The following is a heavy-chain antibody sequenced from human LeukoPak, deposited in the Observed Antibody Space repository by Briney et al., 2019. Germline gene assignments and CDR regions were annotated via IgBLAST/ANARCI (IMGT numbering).Heavy chain of an antibody. CDR2: ISGSGGST. CDR3: AKDGIAARRGH. Sequence: GGSLRLSCAASGFTFSSYAMSWVRQAPGKGLEWVSAISGSGGSTYYADSVKGRFTISRDNSKNTLYPQMNSLRAEDTAVYYCAKDGIAARRGHWGQGTLVTVSS. D-gene: IGHD6-6*01. J-gene: IGHJ4*02. V-gene: IGHV3-23*01. CDR1: GFTFSSYA.